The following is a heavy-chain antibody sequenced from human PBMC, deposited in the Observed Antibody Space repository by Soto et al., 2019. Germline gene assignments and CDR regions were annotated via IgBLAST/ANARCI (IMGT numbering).Heavy chain of an antibody. V-gene: IGHV1-69*13. Sequence: ASVKVSCKASGGTFSSYAISWVRQAPGQGLEWMGGIIPIFGTANYAQKFQGRVTITADESTSTAYMELSSLRSEDTAVYYCAREDLRGVAVAGTMDVWGQGTTVTVSS. CDR3: AREDLRGVAVAGTMDV. J-gene: IGHJ6*02. CDR1: GGTFSSYA. D-gene: IGHD6-19*01. CDR2: IIPIFGTA.